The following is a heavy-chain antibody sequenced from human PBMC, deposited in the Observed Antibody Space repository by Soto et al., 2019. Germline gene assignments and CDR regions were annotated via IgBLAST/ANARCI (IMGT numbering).Heavy chain of an antibody. CDR2: ISGYSGNA. V-gene: IGHV1-18*04. J-gene: IGHJ4*02. CDR1: GYIFSDYG. Sequence: GASVKVSCKTSGYIFSDYGINWVRQAPGQGLEWMGWISGYSGNANLAQKFQGRVTMTTDKSTRTAYMELRRLRSDDTAVYYCAKRTPGTTWGEYDFWGPGTLVTVSS. CDR3: AKRTPGTTWGEYDF. D-gene: IGHD4-17*01.